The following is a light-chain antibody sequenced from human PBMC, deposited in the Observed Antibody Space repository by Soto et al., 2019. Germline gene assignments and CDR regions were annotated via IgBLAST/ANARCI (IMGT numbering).Light chain of an antibody. CDR1: ISDIGAYKY. CDR2: EVI. V-gene: IGLV2-14*01. CDR3: ASYTSSRTLV. Sequence: QSALTQPASVSGSPGQSITISCTGTISDIGAYKYVSWYQQHPGRAPKLMIYEVIHRPSGISSRFSGSKSGKTASLSISGLQAEDEADYYCASYTSSRTLVFGGGTKLTVL. J-gene: IGLJ2*01.